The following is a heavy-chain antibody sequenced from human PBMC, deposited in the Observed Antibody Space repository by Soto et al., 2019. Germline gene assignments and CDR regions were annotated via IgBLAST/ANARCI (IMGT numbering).Heavy chain of an antibody. D-gene: IGHD2-21*02. CDR3: AKGLSGVVVTPFDY. CDR1: GFTFSSYA. Sequence: GGSLRLSCAASGFTFSSYAMSWVRQAPGKGLEWGSAISGSGGSTYYADSVKGRFTISRDNSKNTLYLQMNSLRAEDTAVYYCAKGLSGVVVTPFDYWCQGTLVTVSS. CDR2: ISGSGGST. J-gene: IGHJ4*02. V-gene: IGHV3-23*01.